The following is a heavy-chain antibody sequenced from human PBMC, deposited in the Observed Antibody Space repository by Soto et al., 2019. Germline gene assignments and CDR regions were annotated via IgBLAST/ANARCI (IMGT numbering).Heavy chain of an antibody. CDR1: GFIFNNYA. V-gene: IGHV3-23*01. J-gene: IGHJ2*01. CDR3: VRRAGGAVVWYYNL. CDR2: VSGRGGSA. D-gene: IGHD2-21*01. Sequence: EVQLLESGGGLVQRGGSLRLSCAASGFIFNNYAMTWVRQAPGKGLEWVARVSGRGGSAYYADSVKGRLTISRDNSNNTLYLQMTIVRGEDTAVYYCVRRAGGAVVWYYNLWGHGTLVSVFS.